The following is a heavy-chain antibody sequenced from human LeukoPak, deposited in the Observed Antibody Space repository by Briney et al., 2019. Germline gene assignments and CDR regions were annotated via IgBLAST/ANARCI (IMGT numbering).Heavy chain of an antibody. J-gene: IGHJ4*02. Sequence: PGGSLRLSCAASGFTFSSYWMHWVRQAPGKGLVWVSRINSDGSSTSYADSVKGRFTISRDNAKDTLYLQMNSLRAEDTAVYYCARRWWQQLVVTLFDYWGQGTLVTVSS. CDR1: GFTFSSYW. CDR2: INSDGSST. V-gene: IGHV3-74*01. CDR3: ARRWWQQLVVTLFDY. D-gene: IGHD6-13*01.